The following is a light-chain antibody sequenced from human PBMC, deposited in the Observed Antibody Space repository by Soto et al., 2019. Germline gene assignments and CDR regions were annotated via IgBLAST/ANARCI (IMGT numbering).Light chain of an antibody. J-gene: IGKJ1*01. V-gene: IGKV3-11*01. CDR1: QTVNTK. CDR2: IAS. Sequence: EIVLTQSPATLSSFPGDRVTISCRASQTVNTKLAWYQHRPGQAPRLLIFIASNRAAGVPARFSGSGSGTDFTLTISDVQPEDFAVYYCQQRQSWPRTFGQGTTVDI. CDR3: QQRQSWPRT.